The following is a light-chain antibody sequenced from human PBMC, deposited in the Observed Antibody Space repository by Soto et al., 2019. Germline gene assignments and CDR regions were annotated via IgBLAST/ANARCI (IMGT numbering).Light chain of an antibody. CDR1: QSVSSN. CDR3: QQANSFPLT. J-gene: IGKJ4*01. V-gene: IGKV3D-15*01. CDR2: DVS. Sequence: EIVMTQSPATLSVSPGERATLSCRASQSVSSNLAWYQQKPGQAPRLLVYDVSNRATGIPARFSGGGSGTDFTLTISSLQPEDFATYYCQQANSFPLTFGGGTKVDIK.